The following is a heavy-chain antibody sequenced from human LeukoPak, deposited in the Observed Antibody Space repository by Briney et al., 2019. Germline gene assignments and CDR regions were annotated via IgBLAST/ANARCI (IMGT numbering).Heavy chain of an antibody. V-gene: IGHV4-39*07. J-gene: IGHJ4*02. CDR1: GGSIINASYF. CDR3: ARDLRIASTGYPFDY. CDR2: IYYSGRS. Sequence: PSETLSLTCTVFGGSIINASYFWGWIRQPPGKGLEWIGSIYYSGRSYYNPSLKSQVTISVDTSKNQFSLKLSSVTAADTAVYYCARDLRIASTGYPFDYWGQGALVTVSS. D-gene: IGHD1-1*01.